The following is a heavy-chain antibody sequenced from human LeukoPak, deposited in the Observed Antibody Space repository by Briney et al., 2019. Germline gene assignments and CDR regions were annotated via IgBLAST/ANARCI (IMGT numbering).Heavy chain of an antibody. D-gene: IGHD7-27*01. J-gene: IGHJ4*02. V-gene: IGHV1-3*01. CDR1: GYSFTSYA. CDR2: INAGNGNT. CDR3: ARCPTGAGDYFDY. Sequence: ASVKVSCKASGYSFTSYAMHWVRQAPGQRLEWMGWINAGNGNTKYSQKFQGRVTITRDTSASTAYMELSSLRSEDTAVYYCARCPTGAGDYFDYWGQATLVTVSS.